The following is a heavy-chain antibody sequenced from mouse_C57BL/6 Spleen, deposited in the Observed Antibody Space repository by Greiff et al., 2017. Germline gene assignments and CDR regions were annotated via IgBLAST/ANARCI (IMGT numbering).Heavy chain of an antibody. CDR3: ARYPPLLVSAMDY. D-gene: IGHD6-2*01. J-gene: IGHJ4*01. CDR1: GFTFNDYY. CDR2: IRNKDNGYTT. Sequence: EVHLVESGGGLVKPGGSLSLSCAASGFTFNDYYMSWVRQPPGKALEWLGFIRNKDNGYTTAYSASVKGRFTISRDNSQNILYLQMNALRAEDSATYDCARYPPLLVSAMDYWGQGTSVTVSS. V-gene: IGHV7-3*01.